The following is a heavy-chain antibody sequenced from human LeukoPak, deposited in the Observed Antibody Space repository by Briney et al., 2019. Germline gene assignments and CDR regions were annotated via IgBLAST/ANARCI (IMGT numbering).Heavy chain of an antibody. CDR3: ARGDAFSGDH. V-gene: IGHV3-7*04. J-gene: IGHJ4*02. CDR2: IHPEGNEK. Sequence: GGSLRLSCAVSGFTFGNFWMSWVRQAPGRGLEWVANIHPEGNEKYHVESVKGRFTISRENAKNSLFLQMNGLRVEDTAVYYCARGDAFSGDHWGQGTLVTVSS. CDR1: GFTFGNFW.